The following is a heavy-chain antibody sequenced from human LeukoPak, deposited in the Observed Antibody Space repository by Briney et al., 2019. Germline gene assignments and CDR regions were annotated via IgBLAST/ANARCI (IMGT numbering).Heavy chain of an antibody. Sequence: GASVKVSCKASGYTFTTHYMHWVRQAPGQGLEWMGLINPSGTTTNYAQKFRGRVTMTRDLSTSTDYMELSSLISDDTAVYFCARDNSVGDYAWWFDPWGQGTLVTVSS. CDR3: ARDNSVGDYAWWFDP. V-gene: IGHV1-46*01. D-gene: IGHD1-26*01. J-gene: IGHJ5*02. CDR1: GYTFTTHY. CDR2: INPSGTTT.